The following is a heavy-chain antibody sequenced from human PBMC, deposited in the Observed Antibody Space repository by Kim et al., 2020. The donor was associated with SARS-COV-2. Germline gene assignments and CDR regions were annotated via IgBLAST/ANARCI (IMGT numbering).Heavy chain of an antibody. CDR2: VIPILEII. D-gene: IGHD5-12*01. V-gene: IGHV1-69*04. CDR3: ARERHLATPYYFDS. Sequence: SVKVSCKASGGTFSSDALSWVRKAPGQGLEWMGRVIPILEIINYAQKFQGRVTIIADTPTTTAYMELSNLRSDDTAVYYCARERHLATPYYFDSWGQGT. CDR1: GGTFSSDA. J-gene: IGHJ4*02.